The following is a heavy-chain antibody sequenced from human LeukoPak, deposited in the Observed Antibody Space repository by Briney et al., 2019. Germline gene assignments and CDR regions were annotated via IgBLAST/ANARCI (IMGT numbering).Heavy chain of an antibody. CDR1: GGSFSGYY. V-gene: IGHV4-34*01. CDR3: ARGVLRYYYFDY. D-gene: IGHD1-26*01. Sequence: SETLSLTCAVYGGSFSGYYGSWIRQPPGKGLEWIGEIHHSGGTSYNPSLKSRVTILLDTSKNQFSLRLNSVTAADTAVYYCARGVLRYYYFDYWGQGTLVTVSS. CDR2: IHHSGGT. J-gene: IGHJ4*02.